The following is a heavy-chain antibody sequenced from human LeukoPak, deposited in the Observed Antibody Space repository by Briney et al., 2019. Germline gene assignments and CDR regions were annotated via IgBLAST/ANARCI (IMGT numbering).Heavy chain of an antibody. CDR1: GFTFSSYG. CDR3: ARDRSGYDFDY. CDR2: IWYDGSNK. Sequence: GGSLRLSCAASGFTFSSYGMHWVRQAPGKGLEWVAVIWYDGSNKYYADSVKGRFTISRDNSKNTLYLQMNSLRAEDTAVYHCARDRSGYDFDYWGQGTLVTVSS. V-gene: IGHV3-33*01. J-gene: IGHJ4*02. D-gene: IGHD5-12*01.